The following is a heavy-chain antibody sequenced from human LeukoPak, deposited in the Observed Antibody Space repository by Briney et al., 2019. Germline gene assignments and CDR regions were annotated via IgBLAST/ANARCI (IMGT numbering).Heavy chain of an antibody. D-gene: IGHD3-3*01. Sequence: GASVKVSCKSSGGTFSIYAISWVRQAPGQGLEWMGWINPNSGGTNYAQKFQGRVTMTRDTSISTAYMELSRLRSDDTAVYYCARDQRVGGFWSGYSDAFDIWGQGTMVTVSS. CDR1: GGTFSIYA. CDR2: INPNSGGT. V-gene: IGHV1-2*02. J-gene: IGHJ3*02. CDR3: ARDQRVGGFWSGYSDAFDI.